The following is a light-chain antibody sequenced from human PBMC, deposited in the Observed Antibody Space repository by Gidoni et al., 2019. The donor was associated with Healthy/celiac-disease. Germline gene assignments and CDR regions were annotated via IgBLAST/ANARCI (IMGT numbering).Light chain of an antibody. CDR2: YDS. CDR1: NIGSKS. V-gene: IGLV3-21*04. Sequence: SYVLTQPPSVSVAPGKTARITCGGNNIGSKSVHWYQQKPGQAPVLVIYYDSDRPSGIPERFSGSNSGNTATLTISRVEAGDEADYYCQVWDSSSGHPYVFGTGTKVTVL. CDR3: QVWDSSSGHPYV. J-gene: IGLJ1*01.